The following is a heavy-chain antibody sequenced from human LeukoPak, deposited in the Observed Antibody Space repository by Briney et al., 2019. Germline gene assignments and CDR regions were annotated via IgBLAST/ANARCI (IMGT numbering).Heavy chain of an antibody. CDR1: GSTFTSYD. CDR3: ARASTYGDIDY. CDR2: MNPNSGNT. V-gene: IGHV1-8*01. D-gene: IGHD4/OR15-4a*01. Sequence: ASVTLSCKASGSTFTSYDNNWVRHPHAQGLEWMGWMNPNSGNTGYAQKFPGRVTMTRDTSISTAYLDLSSLRSQDTAVYYCARASTYGDIDYWGQGTLVTVSS. J-gene: IGHJ4*02.